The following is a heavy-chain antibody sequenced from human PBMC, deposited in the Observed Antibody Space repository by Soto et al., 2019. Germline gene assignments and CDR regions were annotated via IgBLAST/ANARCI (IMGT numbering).Heavy chain of an antibody. J-gene: IGHJ4*02. V-gene: IGHV4-39*01. CDR3: ARQSSYYGSGSLSY. Sequence: PSETVSLTCTVSGGSISSSSYYWGWIRQPPGKGLEWIGSIYYSGSTYYNPSHKSRVTIPVDTSKNQFSLKLSSVTAADTAVYYCARQSSYYGSGSLSYWGQGTLVTVSS. CDR2: IYYSGST. D-gene: IGHD3-10*01. CDR1: GGSISSSSYY.